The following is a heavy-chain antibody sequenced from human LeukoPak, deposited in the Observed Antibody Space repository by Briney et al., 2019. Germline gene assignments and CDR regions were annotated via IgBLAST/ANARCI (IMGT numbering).Heavy chain of an antibody. V-gene: IGHV4-38-2*02. CDR1: GYSISSGYY. CDR3: ARSDNSDALDAFDI. J-gene: IGHJ3*02. CDR2: IYHSGST. Sequence: SETLSLTCTVSGYSISSGYYWGWIRQPPGKGLEWIGSIYHSGSTYDNPSLKSRATISVDMSKNQFSLILNSVTAADTAVYYCARSDNSDALDAFDIWGQGHWSPFLQ. D-gene: IGHD6-19*01.